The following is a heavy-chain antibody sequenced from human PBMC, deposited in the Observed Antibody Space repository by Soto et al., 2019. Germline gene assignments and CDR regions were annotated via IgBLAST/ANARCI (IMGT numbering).Heavy chain of an antibody. CDR2: IYYSGST. Sequence: QVQLQESGPGLVKPSQTLSLTCTVSGGSISSGDYYWSWIRQPPGKGLEWIGYIYYSGSTYYNPSLKSRVTISVDTSKNQFSLKLSSVTAADPAVYYCARGGYSTAMGTSWYFDLWGRGTLVTVSS. CDR1: GGSISSGDYY. V-gene: IGHV4-30-4*01. D-gene: IGHD5-18*01. J-gene: IGHJ2*01. CDR3: ARGGYSTAMGTSWYFDL.